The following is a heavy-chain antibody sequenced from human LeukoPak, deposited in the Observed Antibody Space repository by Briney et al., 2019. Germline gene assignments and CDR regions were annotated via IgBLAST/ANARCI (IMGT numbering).Heavy chain of an antibody. V-gene: IGHV4-59*08. Sequence: SETLSLTCTVSGGSISDYYWSWIRQPPGKGLEWIGYIYYSVTTNYNPSLKRRVTLSVDTSKNQFSLKLSSVTAADTAVYYCARSYGAEGGDDYWGQGTLVTVSS. CDR3: ARSYGAEGGDDY. CDR2: IYYSVTT. J-gene: IGHJ4*02. D-gene: IGHD4-17*01. CDR1: GGSISDYY.